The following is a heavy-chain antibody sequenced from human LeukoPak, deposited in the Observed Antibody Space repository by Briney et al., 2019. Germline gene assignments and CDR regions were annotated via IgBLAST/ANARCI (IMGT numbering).Heavy chain of an antibody. V-gene: IGHV4-31*03. Sequence: PSETLSLTCTVSGGSISSGGYYWSWIRQLPGKGLEWIGYIYYSGSTYYNPSLKSRVTMSVDTSKNQFSLKLSPVTAADTAVYYCARGSGYSYVDFDYWGQGTLVTVSP. CDR2: IYYSGST. J-gene: IGHJ4*02. D-gene: IGHD5-18*01. CDR1: GGSISSGGYY. CDR3: ARGSGYSYVDFDY.